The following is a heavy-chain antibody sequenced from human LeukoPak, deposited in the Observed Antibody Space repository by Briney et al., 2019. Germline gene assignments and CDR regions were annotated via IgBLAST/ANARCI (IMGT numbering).Heavy chain of an antibody. CDR3: AREDSCGGDCYFFDY. D-gene: IGHD2-21*02. CDR1: GFTFDDYA. CDR2: ISWNSGSI. J-gene: IGHJ4*02. Sequence: GGSLRLSCAASGFTFDDYAMHWVRQAPGKGLEWVSGISWNSGSIGYADSVKGRFTISRDNAKNSLYLQMNSLRAEDTAVYYCAREDSCGGDCYFFDYWGQGTLVTVSS. V-gene: IGHV3-9*01.